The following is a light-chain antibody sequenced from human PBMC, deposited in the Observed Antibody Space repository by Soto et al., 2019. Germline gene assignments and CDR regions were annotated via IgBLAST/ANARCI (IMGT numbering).Light chain of an antibody. Sequence: QSVLTQPASVSGSPGQSITISCTGTSSDVGAYNYVSWYQQHPGKAPKLMIYEVSNRPSGVSDRFSGSRSGNTASLTISGLQAADESDYYCSSYTSSSTWVFGGGTKLTVL. V-gene: IGLV2-14*01. CDR3: SSYTSSSTWV. CDR1: SSDVGAYNY. J-gene: IGLJ3*02. CDR2: EVS.